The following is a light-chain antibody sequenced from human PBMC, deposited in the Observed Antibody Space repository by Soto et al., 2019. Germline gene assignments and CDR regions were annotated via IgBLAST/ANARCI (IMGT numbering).Light chain of an antibody. CDR3: ATWDLSLSAWV. V-gene: IGLV1-44*01. CDR2: SND. J-gene: IGLJ3*02. CDR1: TSNIGNNS. Sequence: QSVLTQPPSASETPGQRVTISCSGTTSNIGNNSVSWYHHLPGKAPKLLIYSNDQWPSGVSDRFSGSKSGTSASLAISGLQSEDEADYYCATWDLSLSAWVFGGGTQLTVL.